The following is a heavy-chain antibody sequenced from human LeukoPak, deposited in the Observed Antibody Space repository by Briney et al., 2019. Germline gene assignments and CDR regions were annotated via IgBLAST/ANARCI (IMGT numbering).Heavy chain of an antibody. Sequence: ASVKVSCKVSGYTLTELSMHWVRQAPGKGLEGMGGFDPEDGETIYAQKFQGRVTMTEDTSTDTAYMAPSSLRSEDTAVYYCATGVIRYYYYYYMDVWGKGTTVTVSS. CDR1: GYTLTELS. CDR2: FDPEDGET. CDR3: ATGVIRYYYYYYMDV. J-gene: IGHJ6*03. V-gene: IGHV1-24*01. D-gene: IGHD3-16*02.